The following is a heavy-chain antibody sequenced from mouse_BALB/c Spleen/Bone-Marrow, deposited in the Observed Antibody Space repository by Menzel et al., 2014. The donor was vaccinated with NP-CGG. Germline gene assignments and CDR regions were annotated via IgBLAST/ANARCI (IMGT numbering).Heavy chain of an antibody. CDR2: IDPYNGGT. Sequence: EVQVVESGPELMKPGASVKVSCKASGYAFTSYNMYWVKQSHGKSLEWIGYIDPYNGGTSYNQKFKGKATLTVDKSSSTAYMHLDSLTSEDSAVYYCARENYGSSPAYWGQGTLVTVSA. CDR1: GYAFTSYN. CDR3: ARENYGSSPAY. J-gene: IGHJ3*01. D-gene: IGHD1-1*01. V-gene: IGHV1S135*01.